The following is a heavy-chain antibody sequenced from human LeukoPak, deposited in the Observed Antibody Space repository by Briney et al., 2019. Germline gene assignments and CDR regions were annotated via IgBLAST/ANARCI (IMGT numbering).Heavy chain of an antibody. V-gene: IGHV4-34*01. CDR3: ARLRFLEWLPHPFDY. CDR2: INHSGST. J-gene: IGHJ4*02. Sequence: SETLSLTCAVYGGSFSGYYWSWIRQPPGKGLEWIGEINHSGSTNYNPSLKSRVTISVDTSKNQFSLKLSSVTAADTAVYYCARLRFLEWLPHPFDYWGQGTLVTVSS. CDR1: GGSFSGYY. D-gene: IGHD3-3*01.